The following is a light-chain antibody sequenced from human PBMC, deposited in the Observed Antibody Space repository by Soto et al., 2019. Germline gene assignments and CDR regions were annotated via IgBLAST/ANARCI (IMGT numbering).Light chain of an antibody. CDR2: RAS. CDR3: QQYQNLLT. J-gene: IGKJ1*01. CDR1: QTIYSN. V-gene: IGKV3-15*01. Sequence: IQMTQSPATLSVSPGERATLSCRASQTIYSNVAWYQQRPGQAPRLLIYRASARATGIPARFSGSGSGTEFTLTIGSLQSEDSAVYYCQQYQNLLTFGQGTKVDIK.